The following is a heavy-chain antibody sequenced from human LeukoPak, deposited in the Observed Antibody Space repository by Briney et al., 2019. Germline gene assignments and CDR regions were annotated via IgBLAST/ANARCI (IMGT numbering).Heavy chain of an antibody. D-gene: IGHD3-10*01. J-gene: IGHJ6*03. CDR3: AKSRVMVRGVLYYYYMDV. CDR1: GFTFRNYG. V-gene: IGHV3-23*01. CDR2: ISGDAADI. Sequence: GGSLRLSCAASGFTFRNYGMSWVRQAPGKGLEWVSAISGDAADIFYADSAKGRFTISRDNSKNTLYLQMNSLRAEDTAVYYCAKSRVMVRGVLYYYYMDVWGKGTTVTISS.